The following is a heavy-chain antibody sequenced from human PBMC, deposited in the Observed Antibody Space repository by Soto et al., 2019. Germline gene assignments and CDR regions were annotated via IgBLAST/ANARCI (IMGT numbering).Heavy chain of an antibody. CDR2: IYSGGST. D-gene: IGHD6-13*01. CDR1: GFTVSSNY. J-gene: IGHJ5*02. CDR3: ARVAAANWFDP. Sequence: EVQLVESGGGLIQPGGSLRLSCAASGFTVSSNYMSWVRQAPGKGLEWVSVIYSGGSTYYADSVKGRFTIYTDNSKKTLYLQMNSLRAEDTAVSYCARVAAANWFDPWGQGTLVTVSS. V-gene: IGHV3-53*01.